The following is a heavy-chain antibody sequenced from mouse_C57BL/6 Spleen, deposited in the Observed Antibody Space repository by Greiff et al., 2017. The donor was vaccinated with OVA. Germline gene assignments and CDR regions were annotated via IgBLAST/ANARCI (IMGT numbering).Heavy chain of an antibody. J-gene: IGHJ4*01. V-gene: IGHV5-15*01. CDR1: GFTFSDYG. CDR3: ARQGDDYDVIYAMDY. D-gene: IGHD2-4*01. CDR2: ISNLAYSI. Sequence: DVQLVESGGGLVQPGGSLKLSCAASGFTFSDYGMAWVRQAPRKGPEWVAFISNLAYSIYYADTVTGRFTISRENAKNTLYREMSSLRSEDTAMYYCARQGDDYDVIYAMDYWGQGTSVTVSS.